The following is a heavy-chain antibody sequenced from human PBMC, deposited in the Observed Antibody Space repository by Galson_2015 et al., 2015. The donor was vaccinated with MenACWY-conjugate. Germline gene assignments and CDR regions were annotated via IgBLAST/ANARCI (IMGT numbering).Heavy chain of an antibody. V-gene: IGHV4-59*01. CDR3: ARWVAVKMIEY. CDR2: IHYSGST. D-gene: IGHD6-19*01. CDR1: GASISTDY. J-gene: IGHJ4*02. Sequence: SLTCSVSGASISTDYWSWFRQPPGKGLEWIGYIHYSGSTKYNPSLKTRVTMSLDTSENQFSLKLSSVTAADTAVYYCARWVAVKMIEYCGQGTLVTVSS.